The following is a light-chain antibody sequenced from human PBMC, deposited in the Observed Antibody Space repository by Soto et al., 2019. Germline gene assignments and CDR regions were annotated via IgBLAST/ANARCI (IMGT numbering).Light chain of an antibody. J-gene: IGKJ1*01. CDR3: QQYASYSPT. CDR2: HAS. CDR1: QSINNR. V-gene: IGKV1-5*01. Sequence: DIQMTQSPSTLSASVGDRVSITVLASQSINNRLAWYQLKPGKAPKLLIYHASTLQSGVPSGFSGSGSGTEFTLTISSLQPDDFATYYCQQYASYSPTFGQGTKVDIK.